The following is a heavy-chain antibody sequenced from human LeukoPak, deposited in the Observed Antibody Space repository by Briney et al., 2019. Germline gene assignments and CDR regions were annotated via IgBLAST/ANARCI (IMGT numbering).Heavy chain of an antibody. V-gene: IGHV3-7*03. CDR2: IKRDGSEK. CDR1: GFTFNNYW. D-gene: IGHD4-17*01. Sequence: GGSLRLSCEASGFTFNNYWMSWVRQTPEKGLEWEANIKRDGSEKYYGDSVKGRFTISRDNARKPLYLQMSSLRAEDTAVYYCATVSTTVTNLFDSWGQGTLVTVSS. J-gene: IGHJ4*02. CDR3: ATVSTTVTNLFDS.